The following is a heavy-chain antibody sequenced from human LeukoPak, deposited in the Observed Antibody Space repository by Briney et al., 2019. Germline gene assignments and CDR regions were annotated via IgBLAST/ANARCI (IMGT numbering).Heavy chain of an antibody. D-gene: IGHD1-7*01. V-gene: IGHV4-39*07. J-gene: IGHJ6*03. Sequence: SESLSLTCTVSGGSFSSSCRSWGWLPQPPGQGLVWIRSGHYSGTTYADSFLRRRATISVDTSKTQFSQMLSPRTVADTAVYYCEWLTGTYYYYYMDVLGKGSTFTVSS. CDR3: EWLTGTYYYYYMDV. CDR2: GHYSGTT. CDR1: GGSFSSSCRS.